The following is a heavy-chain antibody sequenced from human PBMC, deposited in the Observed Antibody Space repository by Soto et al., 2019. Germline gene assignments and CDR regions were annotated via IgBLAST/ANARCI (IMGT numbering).Heavy chain of an antibody. CDR3: ATLEYSSGDV. CDR2: IIPIFGTA. Sequence: SVKVSCKASGGTFSSYAISWVRQAPGQGLEWMGGIIPIFGTANYAQRFQGRVTITADESTSTAYMELSSLRSEDTAVYYCATLEYSSGDVWGQGTTVTVSS. J-gene: IGHJ6*02. CDR1: GGTFSSYA. D-gene: IGHD6-19*01. V-gene: IGHV1-69*13.